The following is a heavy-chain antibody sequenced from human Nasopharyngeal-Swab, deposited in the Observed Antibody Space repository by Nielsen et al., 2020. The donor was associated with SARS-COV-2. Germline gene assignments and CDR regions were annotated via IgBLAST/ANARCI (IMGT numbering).Heavy chain of an antibody. CDR3: ARALGYCSGGSCYPFGY. Sequence: ASVKVSCKASGYTFTGYYMHWVRQAPGQGLEWVGWINPNGGGTNYAQKFQGRVTMTRDTSISTAYMELSRLRSDDTAVYYCARALGYCSGGSCYPFGYWGQGTLVTVSS. V-gene: IGHV1-2*02. D-gene: IGHD2-15*01. CDR2: INPNGGGT. CDR1: GYTFTGYY. J-gene: IGHJ4*02.